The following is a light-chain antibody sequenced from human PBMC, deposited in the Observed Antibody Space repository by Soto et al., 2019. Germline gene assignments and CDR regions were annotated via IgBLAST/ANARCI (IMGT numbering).Light chain of an antibody. CDR3: QHYHDSPYT. CDR2: GVF. Sequence: EIVLTQSPGILSLSPGERATLSCRASVSVRNDYLAWYQQKPGQAPRLVIYGVFHRATGIPDRFSGSGSGADFTLTISRLEPEDFAVYYCQHYHDSPYTFGQGTKVEIK. J-gene: IGKJ2*01. V-gene: IGKV3-20*01. CDR1: VSVRNDY.